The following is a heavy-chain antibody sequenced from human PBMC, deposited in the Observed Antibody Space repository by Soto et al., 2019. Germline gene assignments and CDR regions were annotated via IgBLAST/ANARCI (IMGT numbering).Heavy chain of an antibody. V-gene: IGHV1-69*17. D-gene: IGHD3-16*01. CDR2: IIPIIGVT. CDR1: GDTFNSYV. J-gene: IGHJ4*02. CDR3: ARESLGAKGADH. Sequence: QVQLVQSGAEVKRPGSSVKVSCESSGDTFNSYVISWVRQAPGQGLEWMGGIIPIIGVTHYAQKFQGRVTMSALSCTGTAYMELTNLGFEDTALYYCARESLGAKGADHWGQGILVTVSS.